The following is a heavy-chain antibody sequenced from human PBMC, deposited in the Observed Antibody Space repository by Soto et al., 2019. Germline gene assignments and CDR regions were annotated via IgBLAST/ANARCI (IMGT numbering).Heavy chain of an antibody. V-gene: IGHV3-21*01. J-gene: IGHJ6*02. Sequence: PGGSLRLSCAASGFTFSSYSMNWVRQAPGKGLEWVSSISSSSSYIYYADSVKGRFTISRDNAKNSLYLQMNSLRAEDTAVYYCARSTLLYMCGMDVWGQGATVTVSS. CDR3: ARSTLLYMCGMDV. D-gene: IGHD3-10*01. CDR1: GFTFSSYS. CDR2: ISSSSSYI.